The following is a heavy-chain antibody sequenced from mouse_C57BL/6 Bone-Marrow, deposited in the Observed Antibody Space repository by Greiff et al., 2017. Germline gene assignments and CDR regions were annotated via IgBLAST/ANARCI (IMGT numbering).Heavy chain of an antibody. Sequence: EVQLQQSGAELVRPGASVKLSCTASGFNIKDDYMHWVKQRPEQGLEWIGWIDPENGDTEYASKFQGKATITADTSSNTAYLQLSSLTSEDTAVYYCTFNYYGSSYRFAYWGQGTLVTVSA. CDR2: IDPENGDT. CDR3: TFNYYGSSYRFAY. D-gene: IGHD1-1*01. J-gene: IGHJ3*01. V-gene: IGHV14-4*01. CDR1: GFNIKDDY.